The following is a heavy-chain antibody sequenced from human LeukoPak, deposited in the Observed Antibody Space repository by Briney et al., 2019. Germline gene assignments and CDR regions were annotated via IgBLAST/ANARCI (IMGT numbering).Heavy chain of an antibody. J-gene: IGHJ4*02. Sequence: SETLSLTCTVSGGSISGSYWRWIRQPPGKGLEWIAYMYNSGSTNYNPSLKSRVTISIGTSKNQFSLKLSSLTAADTAIYYCARGIESYGVYGYWGQGILVTVSS. CDR3: ARGIESYGVYGY. CDR2: MYNSGST. CDR1: GGSISGSY. D-gene: IGHD4-17*01. V-gene: IGHV4-59*01.